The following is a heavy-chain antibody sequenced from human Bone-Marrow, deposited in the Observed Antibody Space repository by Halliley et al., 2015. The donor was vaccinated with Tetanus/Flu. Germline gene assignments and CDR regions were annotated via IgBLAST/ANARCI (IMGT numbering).Heavy chain of an antibody. D-gene: IGHD3-22*01. Sequence: TLSLTCSVPGGSISPYCWSWIRQTPGKELDWIGYIYYTGSTNYNPALKSRVSLSVDTSKHQFSLKLTSVTAADTAVYYCARGGGIYDSNFYYDFWGQGALVTVSS. CDR1: GGSISPYC. CDR2: IYYTGST. V-gene: IGHV4-59*01. J-gene: IGHJ4*02. CDR3: ARGGGIYDSNFYYDF.